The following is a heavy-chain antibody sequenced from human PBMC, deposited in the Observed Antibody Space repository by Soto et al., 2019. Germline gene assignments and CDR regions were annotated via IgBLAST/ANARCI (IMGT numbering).Heavy chain of an antibody. D-gene: IGHD3-10*01. CDR3: ARGGVEPFDY. J-gene: IGHJ4*02. Sequence: EVQLVESGGGLVQPGGSLRLSCAASGFTFRNYWMHWVRQAPGKGLVWVSRISDYGRINYADSVKGRFTISRDDAKSELYLQMNNLRAEDRAVYYCARGGVEPFDYWGQGALVTVSS. CDR1: GFTFRNYW. CDR2: ISDYGRI. V-gene: IGHV3-74*01.